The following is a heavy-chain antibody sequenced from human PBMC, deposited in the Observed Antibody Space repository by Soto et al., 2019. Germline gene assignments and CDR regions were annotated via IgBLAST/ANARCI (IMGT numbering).Heavy chain of an antibody. CDR2: IFYSGST. D-gene: IGHD3-10*01. J-gene: IGHJ4*02. V-gene: IGHV4-59*01. CDR1: GGSISRYY. Sequence: PSETLSLTCTGSGGSISRYYWSWIRQPPGKGLEWIGYIFYSGSTNYNPSLKSRVTISVDTSKNQFSLKLSSVTAADTAVYYCARYGSGSYYTHNFDYWGQGTLVTVSS. CDR3: ARYGSGSYYTHNFDY.